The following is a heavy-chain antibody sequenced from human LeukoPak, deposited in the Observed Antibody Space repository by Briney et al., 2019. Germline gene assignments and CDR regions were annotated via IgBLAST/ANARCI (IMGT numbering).Heavy chain of an antibody. Sequence: GGSLRLSCAASGFTFSSYWMHWVRQDPMKGLLWVSRINGDGSSTDYADSEKGRFTISRDNAKNTVYLQMNSLKAEDTAVYYCVRGYSSGYRLDYWGQGTLVTVSS. CDR2: INGDGSST. CDR3: VRGYSSGYRLDY. D-gene: IGHD3-22*01. CDR1: GFTFSSYW. J-gene: IGHJ4*02. V-gene: IGHV3-74*01.